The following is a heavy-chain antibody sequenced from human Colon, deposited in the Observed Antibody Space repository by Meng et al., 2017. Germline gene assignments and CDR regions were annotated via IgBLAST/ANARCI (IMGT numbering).Heavy chain of an antibody. Sequence: SETLSLTCTVSGYSISSGYYWGWIRQPPGKGLEGIGSIYHSGSTYYNPSLKSRVTISVDTSKNQFSLKLSSVTAADTAVYYCARDEVWRGYYDSSGYSYFDYWGQGTLVTVSS. CDR1: GYSISSGYY. J-gene: IGHJ4*02. CDR2: IYHSGST. D-gene: IGHD3-22*01. V-gene: IGHV4-38-2*02. CDR3: ARDEVWRGYYDSSGYSYFDY.